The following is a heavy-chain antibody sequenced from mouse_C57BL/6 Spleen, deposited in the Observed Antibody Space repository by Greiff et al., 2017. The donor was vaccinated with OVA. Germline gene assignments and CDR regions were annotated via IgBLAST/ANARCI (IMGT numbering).Heavy chain of an antibody. J-gene: IGHJ1*03. D-gene: IGHD2-5*01. V-gene: IGHV2-9-1*01. CDR3: ARGGYSNYPYWYFDV. CDR1: GFSLTSYA. CDR2: IWTGGGT. Sequence: VKLMESGPGLVAPSQSLSITCTVSGFSLTSYAISWVRQPPGKGLEWIGVIWTGGGTNYNSALKSRLSISKDNSKSQVFLKMNSLQTDDTARYYCARGGYSNYPYWYFDVWGTGTTVTVSS.